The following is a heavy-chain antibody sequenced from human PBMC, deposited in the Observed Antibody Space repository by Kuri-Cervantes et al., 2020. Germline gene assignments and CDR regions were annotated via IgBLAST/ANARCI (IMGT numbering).Heavy chain of an antibody. CDR1: GFTFSSYA. J-gene: IGHJ6*02. V-gene: IGHV3-33*08. CDR3: ARDGGYSSSWWTYYYYGMDV. Sequence: GESLKISCAASGFTFSSYAMHWVRQAPGKGLEWVAVIWYDGSNKYYADSVKGRFTISRDNSKNTLYLQMNSLRAEDTAVYYCARDGGYSSSWWTYYYYGMDVWGQGTTVTVSS. CDR2: IWYDGSNK. D-gene: IGHD6-13*01.